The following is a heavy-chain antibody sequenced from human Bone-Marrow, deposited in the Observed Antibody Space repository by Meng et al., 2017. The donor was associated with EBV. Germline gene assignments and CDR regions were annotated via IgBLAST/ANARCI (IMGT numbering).Heavy chain of an antibody. V-gene: IGHV1-69*01. CDR1: GGPFRRDA. J-gene: IGHJ4*02. Sequence: SGAEVKRPGSAVTCYCRTSGGPFRRDAVSWVRQAPGQGLEWMGGLIPMSDAPHYAQKFQGRVTITADESTSTHYMDLSGLRSDDTALYYCASESGRGFTPDYWGQGTLVTVSS. D-gene: IGHD3-10*01. CDR3: ASESGRGFTPDY. CDR2: LIPMSDAP.